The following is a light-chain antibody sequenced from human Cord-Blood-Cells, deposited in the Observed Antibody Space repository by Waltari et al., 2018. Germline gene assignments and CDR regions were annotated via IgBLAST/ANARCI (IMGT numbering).Light chain of an antibody. J-gene: IGKJ4*01. V-gene: IGKV3-20*01. CDR3: QQYGSSPLT. CDR2: GAS. CDR1: QSVSSSY. Sequence: EIVLTQSPGTLSLSPGERATLSCRASQSVSSSYLAWYQQTPGQAPRLLIYGASSRATGIPGRFSGSGSGADFTLTISRLEPEDFAVYYCQQYGSSPLTFGGGTKVEIK.